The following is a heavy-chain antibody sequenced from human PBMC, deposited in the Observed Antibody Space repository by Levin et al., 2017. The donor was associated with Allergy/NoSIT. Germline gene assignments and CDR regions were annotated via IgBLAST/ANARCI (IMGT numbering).Heavy chain of an antibody. J-gene: IGHJ3*02. CDR2: INTNTGNP. D-gene: IGHD3-3*01. Sequence: GESLKISCKASGYTFTSYAMNWVRQAPGQGLEWMGWINTNTGNPTYAQGFTGRFVFSLDTSVSTAYLQISSLKAEDTAVYYCARPKYDFWSGYYTGENAFDIWGQGTMVTVSS. V-gene: IGHV7-4-1*02. CDR1: GYTFTSYA. CDR3: ARPKYDFWSGYYTGENAFDI.